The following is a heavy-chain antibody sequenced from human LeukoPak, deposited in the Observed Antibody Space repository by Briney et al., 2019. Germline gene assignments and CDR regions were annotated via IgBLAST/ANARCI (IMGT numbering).Heavy chain of an antibody. Sequence: SETLSLTCTVSGGSISSGDYYWSWIRQPPGKGLEWIGRIYTSGSTNYNPSLKSRVTMSVDTSKNQFSLKLSSVTAADTAVYYCAAENKYYYDSSGYYYVDYWGQGTLVTVSS. CDR2: IYTSGST. CDR1: GGSISSGDYY. CDR3: AAENKYYYDSSGYYYVDY. D-gene: IGHD3-22*01. V-gene: IGHV4-61*02. J-gene: IGHJ4*02.